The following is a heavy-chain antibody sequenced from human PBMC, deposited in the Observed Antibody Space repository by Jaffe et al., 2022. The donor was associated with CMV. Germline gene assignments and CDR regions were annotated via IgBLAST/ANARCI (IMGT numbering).Heavy chain of an antibody. J-gene: IGHJ6*02. Sequence: EVQLVESGGGVVRPGGSLRLSCAASGFTFDDYGMSWVRQAPGKGLEWVSGINWNGGSTGYADSVKGRFTISRDNAKNSLYLQMNSLRAEDTALYHCARDRNIFGQWPSASNGMDVWGQGTTVTVSS. CDR3: ARDRNIFGQWPSASNGMDV. D-gene: IGHD6-19*01. CDR1: GFTFDDYG. V-gene: IGHV3-20*01. CDR2: INWNGGST.